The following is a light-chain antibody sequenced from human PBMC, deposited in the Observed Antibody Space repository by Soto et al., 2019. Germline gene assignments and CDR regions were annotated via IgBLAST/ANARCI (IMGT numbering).Light chain of an antibody. CDR2: SDN. V-gene: IGLV1-44*01. Sequence: SVLTKPPSASGTPGQRVTISCSGSSSNIGTNTVIWYQQLPGAAPRLLIYSDNQRPSGVPDRFSGSKSGTSASLTISGLQSEDEADYYCAAWDVSLVVFGGGTKLTVL. CDR1: SSNIGTNT. J-gene: IGLJ2*01. CDR3: AAWDVSLVV.